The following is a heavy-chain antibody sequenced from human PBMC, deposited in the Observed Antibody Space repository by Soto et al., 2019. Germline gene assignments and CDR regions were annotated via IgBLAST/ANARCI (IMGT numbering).Heavy chain of an antibody. J-gene: IGHJ4*02. D-gene: IGHD7-27*01. CDR2: IYWDDDK. CDR3: AHSLIPNWGSRGAFDY. CDR1: GFSLSTSGVG. V-gene: IGHV2-5*02. Sequence: QITLKESGPPLVQPTQPLTLTCTFSGFSLSTSGVGVGWIRQPPGKALEWLALIYWDDDKRYSPSLKSRLTITKDTSKNQVVLTMTHMDPVDTATYYCAHSLIPNWGSRGAFDYWGQGTLVTVSS.